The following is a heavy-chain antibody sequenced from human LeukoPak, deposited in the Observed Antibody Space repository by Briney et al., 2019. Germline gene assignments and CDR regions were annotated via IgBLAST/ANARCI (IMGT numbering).Heavy chain of an antibody. V-gene: IGHV3-21*01. CDR3: ARDKATADAFDI. J-gene: IGHJ3*02. D-gene: IGHD2-21*02. CDR1: GFTFSSYT. CDR2: ISSSSTYI. Sequence: GGSLRLSCAASGFTFSSYTMNWVRQAPGKGLEWVSSISSSSTYINYADSVKGRFTISRDNAKNSLYLQMNSLRAEDTAVYYCARDKATADAFDIWGQGTMVTVSS.